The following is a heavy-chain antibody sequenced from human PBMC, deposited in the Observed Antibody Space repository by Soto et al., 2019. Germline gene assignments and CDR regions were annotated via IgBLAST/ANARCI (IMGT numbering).Heavy chain of an antibody. CDR2: VSIGGST. Sequence: DVPLLESGGGLVQPEGSLRLSCAASGFTFSSYAMGWVRQGPGKGLEWVAVVSIGGSTHYADSVRGRFTISRDNSKNTLSLQMNSLTAEYTAVYFCAKRRGAGGHFDYWGQGALVTVSS. CDR3: AKRRGAGGHFDY. D-gene: IGHD2-15*01. J-gene: IGHJ4*02. V-gene: IGHV3-23*01. CDR1: GFTFSSYA.